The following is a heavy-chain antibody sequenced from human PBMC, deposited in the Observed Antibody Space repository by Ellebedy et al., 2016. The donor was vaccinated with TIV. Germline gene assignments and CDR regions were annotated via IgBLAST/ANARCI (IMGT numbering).Heavy chain of an antibody. D-gene: IGHD2-2*01. CDR1: GGTLNNYA. Sequence: ASVKVSXXASGGTLNNYAISWVRQAPGQGLEWMGGIIPIYGTTDYAQKFRGRVTITADESTSTAYMEVSSLRSEDTAVYYCARDPQRYCSSTSCHSLNYYYYGMDVWGQGTTVTVSS. J-gene: IGHJ6*02. CDR3: ARDPQRYCSSTSCHSLNYYYYGMDV. CDR2: IIPIYGTT. V-gene: IGHV1-69*13.